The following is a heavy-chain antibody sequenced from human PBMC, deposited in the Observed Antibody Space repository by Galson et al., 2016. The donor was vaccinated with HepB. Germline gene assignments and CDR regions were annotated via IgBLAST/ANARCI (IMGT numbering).Heavy chain of an antibody. J-gene: IGHJ4*02. Sequence: SLRLSCAASGFTFSSYDMHWVRQAIGKGLEWVSGIGTAGDTYYPGSVKGRFTISRENAKNSLYLHMNSLRAGDTAVYYCARGPFGFNGGDYFDYWGQGSLVTVSS. CDR1: GFTFSSYD. D-gene: IGHD3-10*01. CDR3: ARGPFGFNGGDYFDY. V-gene: IGHV3-13*01. CDR2: IGTAGDT.